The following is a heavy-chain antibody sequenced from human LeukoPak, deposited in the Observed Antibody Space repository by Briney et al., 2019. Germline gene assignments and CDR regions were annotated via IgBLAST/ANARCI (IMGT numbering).Heavy chain of an antibody. J-gene: IGHJ6*03. V-gene: IGHV3-21*01. CDR3: AKMGGEHYYYYYMDV. CDR1: GFTFSSYS. D-gene: IGHD3-16*01. CDR2: ISSSSSYI. Sequence: GGSLRLSCAASGFTFSSYSMNWVRQAPGKGLEWVSSISSSSSYIYYADSVKGRFTIPRDNAKNSLYLQMNSLRAEDTAVYYCAKMGGEHYYYYYMDVWGKGTTVTVSS.